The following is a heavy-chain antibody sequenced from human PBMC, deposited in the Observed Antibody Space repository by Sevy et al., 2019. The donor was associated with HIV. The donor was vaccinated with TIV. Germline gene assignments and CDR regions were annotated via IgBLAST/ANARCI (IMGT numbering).Heavy chain of an antibody. J-gene: IGHJ4*02. D-gene: IGHD5-18*01. Sequence: ASVKVSYKASGYTFTGYYMHWVRQAPGQGLEWMGWINPNSGGTNYAQKFQGRVTMTRDTSISTAYMELSRLRSDDTAVYYCARSAAMVKLPDYWAQGTLVTVSS. CDR1: GYTFTGYY. CDR3: ARSAAMVKLPDY. V-gene: IGHV1-2*02. CDR2: INPNSGGT.